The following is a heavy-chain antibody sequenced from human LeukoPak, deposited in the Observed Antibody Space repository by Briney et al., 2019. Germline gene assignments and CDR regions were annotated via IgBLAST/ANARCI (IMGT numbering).Heavy chain of an antibody. D-gene: IGHD5-24*01. CDR3: VRGDGRDY. CDR2: ISSSSNHI. J-gene: IGHJ4*02. V-gene: IGHV3-21*01. CDR1: GXTFGTYT. Sequence: GGSLRLSCAASGXTFGTYTMNWVRQAPGKGLEWVSSISSSSNHIHYADSVKGRFTISRDNPKNSLYLQMNSLRAEDTAVYYCVRGDGRDYWGQGTLVTVSS.